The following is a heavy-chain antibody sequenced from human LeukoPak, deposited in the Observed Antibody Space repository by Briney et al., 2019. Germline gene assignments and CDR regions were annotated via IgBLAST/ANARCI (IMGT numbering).Heavy chain of an antibody. CDR3: ARRPHTLYCSSTSCWGFDP. CDR2: IYYSGST. V-gene: IGHV4-39*01. J-gene: IGHJ5*02. Sequence: SETLSLTCTVSGGSISSSSYYWGWIRQPPGKGLEWIGSIYYSGSTYYNPSLKSRVTISVDTSKNQFSLKLSSVTAADTAVYYCARRPHTLYCSSTSCWGFDPWGQGTLVTVSS. D-gene: IGHD2-2*01. CDR1: GGSISSSSYY.